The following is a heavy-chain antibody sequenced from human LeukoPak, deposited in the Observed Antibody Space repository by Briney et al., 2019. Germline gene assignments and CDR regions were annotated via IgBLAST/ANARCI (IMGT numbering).Heavy chain of an antibody. V-gene: IGHV3-43D*03. Sequence: PGGSLRLSCAASGFTFDDYAMHWVRQAPGKGLEWVSLISWDGGSTYYADSVKGRFTISRDNSKNSLYPQMNSLRAEDTAVYYCATLGYSSGWDDYWGQGTLVTVSS. J-gene: IGHJ4*02. D-gene: IGHD6-19*01. CDR3: ATLGYSSGWDDY. CDR1: GFTFDDYA. CDR2: ISWDGGST.